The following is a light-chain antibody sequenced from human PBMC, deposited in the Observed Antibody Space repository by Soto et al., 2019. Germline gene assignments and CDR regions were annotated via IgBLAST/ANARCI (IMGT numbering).Light chain of an antibody. CDR3: QQYNKWPRT. CDR1: QSVSSN. J-gene: IGKJ1*01. Sequence: IMMTQSPGTLSASPGERATLSCRASQSVSSNLAWYQQKPGQAPRLLIYAVSTRATGIPARFSGSGSGTEFTLTISSLQSEDFAVDYCQQYNKWPRTFGQGTKVEIK. V-gene: IGKV3-15*01. CDR2: AVS.